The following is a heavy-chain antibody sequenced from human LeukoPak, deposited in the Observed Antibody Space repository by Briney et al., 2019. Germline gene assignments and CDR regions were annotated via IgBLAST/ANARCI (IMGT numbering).Heavy chain of an antibody. Sequence: ASVKVSCKASGYTFTGYYMHWVRQAPGQGLEWMGWINPNSGGTNYAQKFQGRVTMTRGTSISTAYMELSRLRSDDTAVYYCARTAGTNWVFFYMDVWGKGTTVNVSS. CDR3: ARTAGTNWVFFYMDV. CDR2: INPNSGGT. J-gene: IGHJ6*03. D-gene: IGHD1-7*01. V-gene: IGHV1-2*02. CDR1: GYTFTGYY.